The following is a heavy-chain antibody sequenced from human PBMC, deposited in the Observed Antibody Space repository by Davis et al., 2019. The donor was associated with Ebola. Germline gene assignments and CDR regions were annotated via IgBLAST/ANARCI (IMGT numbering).Heavy chain of an antibody. D-gene: IGHD3-16*01. CDR2: ISGSGGST. CDR3: AKTLWGGMDV. CDR1: GFTFSGYA. V-gene: IGHV3-23*01. Sequence: GESLKISCAASGFTFSGYAMSWVRQAPGKGLELVSAISGSGGSTNYADSVKGRFTISRDNSKNTLYLQMHSLRAEDTAVYYCAKTLWGGMDVWGQGTTVTVSS. J-gene: IGHJ6*02.